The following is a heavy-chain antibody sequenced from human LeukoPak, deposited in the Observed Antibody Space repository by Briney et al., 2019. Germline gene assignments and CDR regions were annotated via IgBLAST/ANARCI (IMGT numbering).Heavy chain of an antibody. CDR2: ISCDGSNK. J-gene: IGHJ3*02. V-gene: IGHV3-30*18. CDR3: AKMCSSTSCYSDAFDI. CDR1: GFTFSSYG. D-gene: IGHD2-2*01. Sequence: GGSLRLSCAASGFTFSSYGMHWVRQAPGKGLEWVAVISCDGSNKYYADSVKGRFTISRDNSKNTLYLQMNSLRAEDTAVYYCAKMCSSTSCYSDAFDIWGQGTMVTVAS.